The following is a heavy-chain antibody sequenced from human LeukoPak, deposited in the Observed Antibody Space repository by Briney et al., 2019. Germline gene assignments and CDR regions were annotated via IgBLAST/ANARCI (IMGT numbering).Heavy chain of an antibody. CDR3: ARAFSSSEFDP. D-gene: IGHD6-13*01. CDR2: IYTNGST. J-gene: IGHJ5*02. CDR1: GGAISSGAYY. V-gene: IGHV4-61*02. Sequence: SETLSLTCTVSGGAISSGAYYWGWIRQPAGKGLEWIGRIYTNGSTDYNPSLKSRVTISIDRSKNQFSLKLSSVNAADTAVYYCARAFSSSEFDPWGQGTLVTVSS.